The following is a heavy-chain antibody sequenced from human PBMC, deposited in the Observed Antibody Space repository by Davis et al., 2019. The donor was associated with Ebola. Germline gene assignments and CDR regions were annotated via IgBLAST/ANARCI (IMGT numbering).Heavy chain of an antibody. V-gene: IGHV5-10-1*01. CDR3: ASQPYYYYGMDV. CDR2: IDPSDSYT. J-gene: IGHJ6*02. Sequence: GESLKISCKGSGYYFTSYWISWVRQMPGKGLEWMGRIDPSDSYTNYSPSFQGHVTISADKSISTAYLQWSSLKASDTAMYYCASQPYYYYGMDVWGQGTTVTVSS. CDR1: GYYFTSYW.